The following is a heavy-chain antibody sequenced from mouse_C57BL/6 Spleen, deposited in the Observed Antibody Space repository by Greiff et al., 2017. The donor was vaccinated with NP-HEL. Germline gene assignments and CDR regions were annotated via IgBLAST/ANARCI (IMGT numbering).Heavy chain of an antibody. J-gene: IGHJ3*01. CDR3: ARYTMVTTGFAY. CDR2: IYPGSGST. CDR1: GYTFTSYW. V-gene: IGHV1-55*01. Sequence: QVQLQQSGAELVKPGASVKMSCKASGYTFTSYWITWVKQRPGQGLEWIGDIYPGSGSTNYNEKFKSKATLTVDTSSSTAYMQLSSLTSEDSAVYYCARYTMVTTGFAYWGQGTLVTVSA. D-gene: IGHD2-2*01.